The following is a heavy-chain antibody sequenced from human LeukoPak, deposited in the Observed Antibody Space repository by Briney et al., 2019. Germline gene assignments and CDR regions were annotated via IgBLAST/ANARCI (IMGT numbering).Heavy chain of an antibody. CDR2: IYYSRST. CDR3: ARSGRYYGSGSYPYYYYYGMDV. J-gene: IGHJ6*04. V-gene: IGHV4-31*03. D-gene: IGHD3-10*01. Sequence: PSETLSLTCTVSGGSISSGGYYWSWIRQHPGKGLEWFGYIYYSRSTYYNPSLKSRVTISVDTSKNQFSLKLSSVTAADTAVYYCARSGRYYGSGSYPYYYYYGMDVWGKGTTVTVSS. CDR1: GGSISSGGYY.